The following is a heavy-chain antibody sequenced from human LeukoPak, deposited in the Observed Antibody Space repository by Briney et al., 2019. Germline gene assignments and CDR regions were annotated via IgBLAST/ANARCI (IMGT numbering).Heavy chain of an antibody. J-gene: IGHJ2*01. CDR3: ARDHSVTGYWYFDL. CDR2: IYHTGGT. CDR1: GGSISNTNYY. D-gene: IGHD2-21*02. V-gene: IGHV4-39*07. Sequence: PSETLSLTCTVSGGSISNTNYYWGWIRQPPGKGLEWIGYIYHTGGTFYNPSLKSRVTMSADRSKNQFSLKLSSVTAADTAVYYCARDHSVTGYWYFDLWGRGTLVTVSP.